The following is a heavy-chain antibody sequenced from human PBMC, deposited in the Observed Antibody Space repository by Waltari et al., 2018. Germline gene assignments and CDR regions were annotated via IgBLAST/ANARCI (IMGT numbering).Heavy chain of an antibody. J-gene: IGHJ4*02. D-gene: IGHD3-16*01. CDR1: GFTFSGFS. V-gene: IGHV3-7*01. CDR3: ATWGGLGN. CDR2: IRQDGSEK. Sequence: EVQLVESGGGLVQPGGSLRLSCAASGFTFSGFSMSWVRQAPGKGLEWVAHIRQDGSEKYYVDSVKGRFTISRDNAKNSLSLQMNSLRAEDTAVYYCATWGGLGNWGQGILVTVSS.